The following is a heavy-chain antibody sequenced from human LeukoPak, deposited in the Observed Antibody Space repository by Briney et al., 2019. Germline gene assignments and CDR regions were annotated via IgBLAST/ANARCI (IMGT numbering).Heavy chain of an antibody. CDR2: INPNSGGT. D-gene: IGHD2/OR15-2a*01. CDR1: GYTFTGYY. Sequence: ASVKVSCKASGYTFTGYYMRWVRQAPGQGLEWMGWINPNSGGTNYAQKFQGRVTMTRDTSISTAYMELSRLRSDDTAVFYCARSPRRPGIGLQTFDYWGQGTLVTVSS. V-gene: IGHV1-2*02. CDR3: ARSPRRPGIGLQTFDY. J-gene: IGHJ4*02.